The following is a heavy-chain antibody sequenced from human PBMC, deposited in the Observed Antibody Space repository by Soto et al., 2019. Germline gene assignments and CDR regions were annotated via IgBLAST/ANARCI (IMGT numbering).Heavy chain of an antibody. D-gene: IGHD2-2*01. CDR3: ARQGYCSSTSCYGHAFDI. J-gene: IGHJ3*02. CDR1: GFSLSTSGMR. V-gene: IGHV2-70*04. Sequence: SGPTLVNPTQTLTLTCTFSGFSLSTSGMRVSWIRQPPGKALEWLARIDWDDDKFYSTSLKTRLTISKDTSKNQVVLTMTNMDPVDTATYYCARQGYCSSTSCYGHAFDIWGQGTMVTVSS. CDR2: IDWDDDK.